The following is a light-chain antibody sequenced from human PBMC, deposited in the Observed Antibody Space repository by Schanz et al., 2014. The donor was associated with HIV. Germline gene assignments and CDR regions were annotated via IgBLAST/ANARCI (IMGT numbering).Light chain of an antibody. CDR2: EVS. J-gene: IGLJ2*01. CDR1: SSDIGNYNL. V-gene: IGLV2-14*02. Sequence: QSALTQPASVSGSPGQSITISCTGTSSDIGNYNLVSWYQQHPDKAPKLMIYEVSNRPSGVSNRFSGSKSGNTASLTISGLQAEDEADYYCSSYTSSSTLEFGGGTKLTVL. CDR3: SSYTSSSTLE.